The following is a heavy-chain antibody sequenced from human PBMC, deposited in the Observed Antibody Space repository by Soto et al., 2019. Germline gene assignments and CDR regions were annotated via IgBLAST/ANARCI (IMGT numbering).Heavy chain of an antibody. CDR3: ARAKTLSPTYYYNSSSLTCFDP. D-gene: IGHD3-22*01. Sequence: ASVKVSCKASGYTFTSYAMHWVRQAPGQRLEWMGWINAGNGNTKYSQKFQGRVTITRDTSASTAYMELSSLRSEDTAVYYCARAKTLSPTYYYNSSSLTCFDPSGQGTLVTVSS. J-gene: IGHJ5*02. CDR2: INAGNGNT. V-gene: IGHV1-3*01. CDR1: GYTFTSYA.